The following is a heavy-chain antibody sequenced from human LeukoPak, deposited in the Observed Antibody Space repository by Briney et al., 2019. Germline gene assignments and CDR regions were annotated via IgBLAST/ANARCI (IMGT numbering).Heavy chain of an antibody. CDR3: ARDQLWLHNAFDI. D-gene: IGHD5-18*01. J-gene: IGHJ3*02. CDR1: GFTFSDYY. CDR2: ISSSGSTI. Sequence: PGGSLRLSCAASGFTFSDYYMSWIRQAPGKGLEWVSYISSSGSTIYYADSVKGRFTISRDNAKNSLYLQMNSLRAEDTAVYYCARDQLWLHNAFDIWGQGTMVTVSS. V-gene: IGHV3-11*01.